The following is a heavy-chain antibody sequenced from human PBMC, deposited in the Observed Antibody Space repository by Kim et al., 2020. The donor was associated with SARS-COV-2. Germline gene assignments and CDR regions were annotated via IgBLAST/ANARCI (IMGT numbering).Heavy chain of an antibody. D-gene: IGHD6-13*01. J-gene: IGHJ4*02. CDR1: GYTFTSYY. CDR2: INPSGGST. CDR3: ARVGVVIAAAGTDYFDY. V-gene: IGHV1-46*01. Sequence: ASVKVSCKASGYTFTSYYMHWVRQAPGQGLEWMGIINPSGGSTSYAQKFQGRVTMTRDTSTSTVYMELSSLRSEDTAVYYCARVGVVIAAAGTDYFDYWGQGTLVTVSS.